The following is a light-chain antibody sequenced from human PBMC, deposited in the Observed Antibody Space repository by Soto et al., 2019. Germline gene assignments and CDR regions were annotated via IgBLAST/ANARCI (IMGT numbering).Light chain of an antibody. CDR2: DAS. CDR1: QGISSA. J-gene: IGKJ5*01. Sequence: AIQLTQSPSSLSASVGDRVTITCRASQGISSALAWYQQKPGKAPKLLIYDASSLESGVRSRYSGSGSGTDFTLTIRSLQHEDFATYYCQQFNSYPITFGQGTRLEIK. CDR3: QQFNSYPIT. V-gene: IGKV1-13*02.